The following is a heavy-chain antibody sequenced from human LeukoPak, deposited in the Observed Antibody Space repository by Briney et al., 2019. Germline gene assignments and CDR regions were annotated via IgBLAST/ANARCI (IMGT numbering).Heavy chain of an antibody. J-gene: IGHJ4*02. V-gene: IGHV3-23*01. CDR1: GFTFSSYA. D-gene: IGHD2-15*01. Sequence: GGSLRLSCAASGFTFSSYAMSWVRQAPGKELEWVSAISGSGGSTYYADSVKGRFTISRDNSKNTLYLQMNSLRAEDTAVYYLAKTPGCSGGSCPPFYFDYWGQGTLVTVSS. CDR3: AKTPGCSGGSCPPFYFDY. CDR2: ISGSGGST.